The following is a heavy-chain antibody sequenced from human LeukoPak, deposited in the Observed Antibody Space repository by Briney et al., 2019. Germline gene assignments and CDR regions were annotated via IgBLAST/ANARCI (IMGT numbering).Heavy chain of an antibody. Sequence: PGGSLRLSCAASGFTFSSYGMHWVRQAPGKGQEWVAVIWYDGSNKYYADSVKGRFTISRDNSKNTLYLQMNSLRAEDTAVYYCARDLIVGASGDYWGQGTLVTVSS. CDR2: IWYDGSNK. J-gene: IGHJ4*02. D-gene: IGHD1-26*01. CDR3: ARDLIVGASGDY. V-gene: IGHV3-33*01. CDR1: GFTFSSYG.